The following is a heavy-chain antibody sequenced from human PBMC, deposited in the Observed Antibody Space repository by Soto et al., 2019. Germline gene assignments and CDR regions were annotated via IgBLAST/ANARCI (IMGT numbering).Heavy chain of an antibody. CDR1: GDSFSSYY. CDR3: AALDGALDY. D-gene: IGHD3-10*01. J-gene: IGHJ4*02. Sequence: SETLSLTCTVSGDSFSSYYWTWIRQPPGKRLEWVAYIFHTGNTNYNPSHKSRVTISVDTSKNQFSLKLRSVTPADTAVYYCAALDGALDYWGPGTLVTVSS. V-gene: IGHV4-59*01. CDR2: IFHTGNT.